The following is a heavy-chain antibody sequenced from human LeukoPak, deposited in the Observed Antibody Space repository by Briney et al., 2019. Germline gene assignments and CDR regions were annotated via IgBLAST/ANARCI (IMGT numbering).Heavy chain of an antibody. Sequence: PSETLSLTCTVSGGSISSYYWSWIRQPPGKGLEWIGYIYYSGSTNYNPSLKSRVTISVDTSKNQFSLKLSSVTAADTAVYYCARSGYYDFWSGGGSSGKNWFDPWGQGTLVTVSS. CDR1: GGSISSYY. CDR2: IYYSGST. D-gene: IGHD3-3*01. CDR3: ARSGYYDFWSGGGSSGKNWFDP. J-gene: IGHJ5*02. V-gene: IGHV4-59*12.